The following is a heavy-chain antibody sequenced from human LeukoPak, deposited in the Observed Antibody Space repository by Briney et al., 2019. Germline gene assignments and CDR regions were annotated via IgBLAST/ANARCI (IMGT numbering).Heavy chain of an antibody. CDR3: ARVSRSDFWSGYDFDY. V-gene: IGHV3-53*01. D-gene: IGHD3-3*01. CDR1: GFTFSSYC. Sequence: PGGSLRLSCAASGFTFSSYCMSWVRQAPGKGLEWVSVIYSGGSTYYADSVKGRFAISRDNSKNTLYLQMNSLRAEDTAVYYCARVSRSDFWSGYDFDYWGQGTLVTVSS. J-gene: IGHJ4*02. CDR2: IYSGGST.